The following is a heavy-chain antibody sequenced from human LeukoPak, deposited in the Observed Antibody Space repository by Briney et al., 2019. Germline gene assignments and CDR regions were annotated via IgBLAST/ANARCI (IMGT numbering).Heavy chain of an antibody. CDR1: GVTVSDAY. CDR3: ARDRYTYGMYNWLDP. D-gene: IGHD5-18*01. J-gene: IGHJ5*02. CDR2: IKQDGSEK. V-gene: IGHV3-7*01. Sequence: GGSLRLSCAASGVTVSDAYMSWVRQAPGKGLEWVANIKQDGSEKYYVDSVKGRFTISRDNAKNSLYLQMNSLRTEDTAVYYCARDRYTYGMYNWLDPWGQGTLVTVSS.